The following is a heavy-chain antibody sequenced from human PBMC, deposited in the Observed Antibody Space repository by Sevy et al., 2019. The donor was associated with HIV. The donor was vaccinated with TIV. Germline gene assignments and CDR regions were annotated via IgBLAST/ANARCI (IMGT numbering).Heavy chain of an antibody. CDR3: TRPGGDL. CDR2: INHSGSA. D-gene: IGHD3-10*01. CDR1: GGSFSAYY. J-gene: IGHJ4*02. V-gene: IGHV4-34*01. Sequence: SETLSLTCAVYGGSFSAYYWSWIRQAPGQGLEWIGDINHSGSANYNPSLKSRVTISVDMTKSQFCLKLSSVTAADTAGYYCTRPGGDLWGRGTLVTVSS.